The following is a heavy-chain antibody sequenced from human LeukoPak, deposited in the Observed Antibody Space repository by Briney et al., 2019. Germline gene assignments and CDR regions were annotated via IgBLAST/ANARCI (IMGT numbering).Heavy chain of an antibody. CDR1: GYTFIGYY. V-gene: IGHV1-18*04. CDR2: ISAYNGNT. J-gene: IGHJ4*02. Sequence: ASVKVSCKASGYTFIGYYMHWVRQAPGQGLEWMGWISAYNGNTNYAQKLQGRVTMTTDTSTSTAYMELRSLRSDDTAVYYCARSSGYDFWSGYYLFDYWGQGTLVTVSS. D-gene: IGHD3-3*01. CDR3: ARSSGYDFWSGYYLFDY.